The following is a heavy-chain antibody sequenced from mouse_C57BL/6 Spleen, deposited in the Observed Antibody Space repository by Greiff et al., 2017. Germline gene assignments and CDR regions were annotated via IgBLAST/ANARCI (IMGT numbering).Heavy chain of an antibody. CDR2: INPCTGGT. Sequence: VQLQQSGPELVKPGTSVKISCKASGYSFTGYYMNWVKQSPEKSLEWIGEINPCTGGTTYNQKFKAKATLTVDKSSSTAYMQLKSLTSEDSAVYYCATLLLDDWGTGTTVTVSS. D-gene: IGHD1-1*01. J-gene: IGHJ1*03. CDR3: ATLLLDD. CDR1: GYSFTGYY. V-gene: IGHV1-42*01.